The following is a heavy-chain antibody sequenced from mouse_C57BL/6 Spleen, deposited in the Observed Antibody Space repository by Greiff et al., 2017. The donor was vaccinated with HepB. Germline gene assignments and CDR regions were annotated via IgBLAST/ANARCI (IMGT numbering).Heavy chain of an antibody. CDR1: GFTFSSYA. D-gene: IGHD1-1*01. Sequence: EVKLMESGEGLVKPGGSLKLSCAASGFTFSSYAMSWVRQTPEKRLEWVAYISSGGDYIYYADTVKGRFTISRDNARNTLYLQMSSLKSEDTAMYYCTREGPYYYGSSYLDYWGQGTTLTVSS. CDR3: TREGPYYYGSSYLDY. J-gene: IGHJ2*01. CDR2: ISSGGDYI. V-gene: IGHV5-9-1*02.